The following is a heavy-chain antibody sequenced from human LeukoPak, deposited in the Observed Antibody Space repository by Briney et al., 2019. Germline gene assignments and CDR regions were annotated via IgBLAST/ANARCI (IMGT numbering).Heavy chain of an antibody. CDR3: ARRKVEVSYDAFDI. CDR1: SSSISSDFY. V-gene: IGHV4-38-2*02. Sequence: SETLSLTCTVSSSSISSDFYWSWIRQPPGKGLEWIGTIYHTGSTYYNPSLKSPVIISVDTSNNQYSLRLNSVTAADTAIYYCARRKVEVSYDAFDIWGQGTMVTVSS. CDR2: IYHTGST. J-gene: IGHJ3*02.